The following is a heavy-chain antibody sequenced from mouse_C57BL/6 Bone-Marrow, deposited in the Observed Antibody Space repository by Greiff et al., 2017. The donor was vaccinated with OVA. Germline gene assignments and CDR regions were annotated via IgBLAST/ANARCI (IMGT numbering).Heavy chain of an antibody. D-gene: IGHD2-12*01. CDR3: TRPYSHWYFDV. J-gene: IGHJ1*03. Sequence: VKLQESGAELVRPGASVTLSCKASGYTFTDYEMHWVKQTPVHGLEWIGAIDPETGGTAYNQKFKGKAILTADKSSSTAYMELRSLTSEDSAVYYCTRPYSHWYFDVWGTGTTVTVSS. CDR1: GYTFTDYE. CDR2: IDPETGGT. V-gene: IGHV1-15*01.